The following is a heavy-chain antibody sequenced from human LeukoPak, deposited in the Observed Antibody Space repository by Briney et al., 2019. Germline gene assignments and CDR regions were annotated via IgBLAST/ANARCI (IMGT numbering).Heavy chain of an antibody. Sequence: ASLKVSFMASGYTFTSYDINWVRQATGQGLEWMGWMNPKSGNTGYAQKFQGRVTMTRNTSISTAYMELSSLRSEDTAVYYCARGITHKRRGHDYWVRGSLVTVSS. CDR1: GYTFTSYD. CDR2: MNPKSGNT. J-gene: IGHJ4*02. D-gene: IGHD3-10*01. CDR3: ARGITHKRRGHDY. V-gene: IGHV1-8*01.